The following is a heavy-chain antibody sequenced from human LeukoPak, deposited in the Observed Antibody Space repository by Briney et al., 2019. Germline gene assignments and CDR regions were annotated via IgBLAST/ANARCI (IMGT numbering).Heavy chain of an antibody. J-gene: IGHJ5*02. CDR2: IYYSGST. V-gene: IGHV4-59*01. CDR3: ARGGASSSLMRFDP. Sequence: PSETLSLTCNVPGGSTSSYYWSWIRQPPGKGLEWIGYIYYSGSTNYNPSLKSRVTISVDTSKNQFSLKLSSVTAADTAVYYCARGGASSSLMRFDPWGQGTLVTVSS. D-gene: IGHD6-13*01. CDR1: GGSTSSYY.